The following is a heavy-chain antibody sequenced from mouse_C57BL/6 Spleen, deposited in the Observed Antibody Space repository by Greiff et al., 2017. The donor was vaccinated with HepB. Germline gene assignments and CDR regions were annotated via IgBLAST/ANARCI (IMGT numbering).Heavy chain of an antibody. CDR2: ISRGSSTI. V-gene: IGHV5-17*01. D-gene: IGHD1-1*01. Sequence: EVQLVESGGGLVKPGGSLKLSCAASGFTFSDYGMHWVRQAPEKGLEWVAYISRGSSTIYYADTVKGRFTISRDNAKNTLFLQMTSLRSEDTAMYYCTSRNYGSSLLDYWGQGTTLTVSS. CDR1: GFTFSDYG. J-gene: IGHJ2*01. CDR3: TSRNYGSSLLDY.